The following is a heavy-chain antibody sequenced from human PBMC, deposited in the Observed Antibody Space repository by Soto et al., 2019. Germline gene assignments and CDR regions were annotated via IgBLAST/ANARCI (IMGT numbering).Heavy chain of an antibody. Sequence: GGSLRPSSGASGFTFTAYDMTWFPQAPGKGLQYISGFIGRGVITSYPDSLRGRFIISRDNSKIILYLQVTILRAEDTAVYYCARRVPYYFDFWGQGTLVTVSS. D-gene: IGHD1-1*01. CDR1: GFTFTAYD. CDR2: FIGRGVIT. J-gene: IGHJ4*02. V-gene: IGHV3-23*01. CDR3: ARRVPYYFDF.